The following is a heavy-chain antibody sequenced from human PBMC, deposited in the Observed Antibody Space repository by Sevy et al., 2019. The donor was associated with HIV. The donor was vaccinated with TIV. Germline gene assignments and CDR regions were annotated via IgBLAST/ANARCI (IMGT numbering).Heavy chain of an antibody. Sequence: GGSLRLSCAASGFTFSNAWMSWVRQAPGKGLEWVGRTRNKADGYTTEYAASVKGRFTISRDESKNSLYVQMNSLKAEDTAVYYCATHAGIAAAGRVFDYWGQGTLVTVSS. J-gene: IGHJ4*02. D-gene: IGHD6-13*01. CDR2: TRNKADGYTT. V-gene: IGHV3-72*01. CDR1: GFTFSNAW. CDR3: ATHAGIAAAGRVFDY.